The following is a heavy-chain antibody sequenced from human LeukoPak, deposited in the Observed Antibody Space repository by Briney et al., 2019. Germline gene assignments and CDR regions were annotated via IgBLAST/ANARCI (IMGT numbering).Heavy chain of an antibody. V-gene: IGHV1-2*02. D-gene: IGHD3-3*01. CDR2: INPNSGGT. CDR3: ARDLRTIFGVVTTFPTVDAFDI. Sequence: ASVKVSCKASGYTFTGYYMHWVRQAPGQGLEWMGWINPNSGGTNYAQKFQGRVTMTRDTSISTAYMELSSLRSEDTAVYYCARDLRTIFGVVTTFPTVDAFDIWGQGTMVTVSS. CDR1: GYTFTGYY. J-gene: IGHJ3*02.